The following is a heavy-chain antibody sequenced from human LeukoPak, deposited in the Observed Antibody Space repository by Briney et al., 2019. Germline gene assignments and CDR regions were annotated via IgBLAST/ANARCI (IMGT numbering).Heavy chain of an antibody. J-gene: IGHJ4*02. CDR1: GGSISSGGYY. Sequence: SETLSLTCTVSGGSISSGGYYWSWIRQPPGKGLEWIGYIYHSGSTYYNPSLKSRVTISVDRSKNQFSPKLSSVTAADTAVYYCARINFDAAVAGTEGGYWGQGTLVTVSS. V-gene: IGHV4-30-2*01. D-gene: IGHD6-19*01. CDR2: IYHSGST. CDR3: ARINFDAAVAGTEGGY.